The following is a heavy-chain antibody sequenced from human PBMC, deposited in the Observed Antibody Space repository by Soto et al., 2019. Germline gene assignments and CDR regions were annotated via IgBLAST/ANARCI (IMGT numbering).Heavy chain of an antibody. Sequence: EVQLVESGGGLVQPGGSLRLSCAASGFTFSSYNMNWVRQAPGKGLEWISYITYGSDAKYYIDSVKGRFTISRDNAKSSLFLQRNGLRDEDTAVYYCARGVDHTPDYWCQGALVTVTS. V-gene: IGHV3-48*02. CDR1: GFTFSSYN. CDR2: ITYGSDAK. D-gene: IGHD2-15*01. CDR3: ARGVDHTPDY. J-gene: IGHJ4*02.